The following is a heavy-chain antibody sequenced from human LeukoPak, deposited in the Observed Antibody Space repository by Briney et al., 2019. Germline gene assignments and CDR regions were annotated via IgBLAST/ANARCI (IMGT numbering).Heavy chain of an antibody. CDR1: GYSISSGYY. D-gene: IGHD6-13*01. V-gene: IGHV4-38-2*02. J-gene: IGHJ4*02. CDR2: IYHSGST. CDR3: ARGIAAAGS. Sequence: SETLSLTCTVSGYSISSGYYWGWIRQPPGKGLEWIGSIYHSGSTYYNPSLKSRVTISVDTSKNQFSLKLSSVTAADTAVYYCARGIAAAGSWGQGTLVTVSS.